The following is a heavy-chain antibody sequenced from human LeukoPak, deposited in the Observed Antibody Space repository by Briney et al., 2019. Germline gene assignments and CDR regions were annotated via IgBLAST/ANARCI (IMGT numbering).Heavy chain of an antibody. CDR2: ISSISSSST. CDR1: GFTFSSYS. J-gene: IGHJ3*02. D-gene: IGHD5-12*01. Sequence: GGSLRLSCAASGFTFSSYSMNWVRQAPGKGLEWVSYISSISSSSTYYADSVKGRFTISRDNAKNSLYLQMNSLRAEDTALYYCARLRIATTGRYDAFNMWGQGTMVTVSS. V-gene: IGHV3-48*04. CDR3: ARLRIATTGRYDAFNM.